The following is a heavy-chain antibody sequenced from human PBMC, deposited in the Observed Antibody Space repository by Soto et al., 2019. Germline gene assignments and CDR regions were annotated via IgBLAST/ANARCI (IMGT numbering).Heavy chain of an antibody. CDR1: GFTFSSYS. Sequence: GGSLRLSCVASGFTFSSYSMNWVRQAPGKGLEWVSSISSSSSYIYYADSVKGRFTISRDNAKNSLYLQMNSLRAEDTAVYYCAREYYYGSGSYSPEIYYYYYYYMDVWGKGTTVTVSS. V-gene: IGHV3-21*01. J-gene: IGHJ6*03. CDR2: ISSSSSYI. CDR3: AREYYYGSGSYSPEIYYYYYYYMDV. D-gene: IGHD3-10*01.